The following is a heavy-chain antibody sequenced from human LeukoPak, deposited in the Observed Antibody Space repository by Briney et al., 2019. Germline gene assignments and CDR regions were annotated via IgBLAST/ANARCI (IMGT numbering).Heavy chain of an antibody. CDR2: ISGSGDRT. J-gene: IGHJ5*02. CDR1: GFTFSNYE. V-gene: IGHV3-23*01. Sequence: GGPLRLSCEGSGFTFSNYEMNWVRQAPGKGLEWVSAISGSGDRTYNADSVKGRFTISRDNSKSTLYLQMNSLRAEDTAVYYCAKDQGEHWFDPWGQGTLVTVSS. D-gene: IGHD1-26*01. CDR3: AKDQGEHWFDP.